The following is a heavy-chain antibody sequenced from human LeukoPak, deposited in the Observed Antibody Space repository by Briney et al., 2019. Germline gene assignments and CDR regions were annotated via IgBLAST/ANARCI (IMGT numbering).Heavy chain of an antibody. Sequence: SEALSLTCTVSGGSISSSSYYRGWIRQPPGKGLEWIGSIYYSGSTYYNPSLKSRVTISVDTSKNQFSLKLSSVTAADTAVYYCARHQSIAVAVYWGQGTLVTVSS. CDR2: IYYSGST. CDR3: ARHQSIAVAVY. J-gene: IGHJ4*02. D-gene: IGHD6-19*01. CDR1: GGSISSSSYY. V-gene: IGHV4-39*01.